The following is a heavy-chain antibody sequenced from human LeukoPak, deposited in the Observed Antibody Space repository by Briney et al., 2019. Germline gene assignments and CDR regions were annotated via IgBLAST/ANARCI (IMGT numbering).Heavy chain of an antibody. J-gene: IGHJ4*02. D-gene: IGHD5-18*01. V-gene: IGHV3-53*05. CDR1: GFTVSSNY. CDR2: IYSGGIT. Sequence: PGGSLRLSCAASGFTVSSNYMSWVRQAPGKGLEWVSVIYSGGITYYADSVKGRFTISRDNSKNTLYLQMNSLRAEDTAVYYCARVDTVMAYYFDLWGQGTLVTVSS. CDR3: ARVDTVMAYYFDL.